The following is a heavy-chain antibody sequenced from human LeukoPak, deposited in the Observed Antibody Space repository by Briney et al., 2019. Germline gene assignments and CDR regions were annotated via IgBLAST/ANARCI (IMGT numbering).Heavy chain of an antibody. CDR2: MDPTGSQK. V-gene: IGHV3-7*01. CDR3: AIWTSGNY. D-gene: IGHD1-1*01. Sequence: GGSLRLSCAASGFTFSSYAMSWVRQAPGKGLEWVANMDPTGSQKRYVDSVRGRFTISKDNPGASLYLDMHSLRAEDTAIYYCAIWTSGNYWGQGTLVTVSS. CDR1: GFTFSSYA. J-gene: IGHJ4*02.